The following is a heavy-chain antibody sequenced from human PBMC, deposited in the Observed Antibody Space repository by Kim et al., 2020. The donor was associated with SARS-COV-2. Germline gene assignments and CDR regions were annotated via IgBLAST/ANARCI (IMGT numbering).Heavy chain of an antibody. V-gene: IGHV4-39*07. J-gene: IGHJ4*02. Sequence: SNCYTPSLKSRVAISVDTSKNQFSLMLSSVTASDTGVYYGARLRSDLADYWGQGTLVTVSS. D-gene: IGHD3-3*01. CDR3: ARLRSDLADY. CDR2: SN.